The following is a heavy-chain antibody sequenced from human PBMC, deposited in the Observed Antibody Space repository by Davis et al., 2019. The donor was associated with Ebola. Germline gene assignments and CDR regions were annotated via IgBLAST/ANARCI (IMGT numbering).Heavy chain of an antibody. CDR3: ARGDKTDY. Sequence: GESLKISCAASGFTFSSYYMNWVRQAPGKGLEWVSSISSSSNYIYYADSMKGRFTISRDNAKNSLFLQMNSLRNEDTAVYYCARGDKTDYWGQGTQVIVSS. J-gene: IGHJ4*02. CDR2: ISSSSNYI. CDR1: GFTFSSYY. V-gene: IGHV3-21*01.